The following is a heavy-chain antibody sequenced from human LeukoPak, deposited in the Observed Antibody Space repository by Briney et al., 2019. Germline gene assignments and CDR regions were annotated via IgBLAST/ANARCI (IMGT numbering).Heavy chain of an antibody. Sequence: ASVKVSCKASGGTFSSYAISWVRQAPGQGPEWMGGIIPIFGTANYAQKFQGRVTITADESTSTAYMELSSLRSEDTAVYYCARAATVTTLVDWFDPWGQGTLVTVSS. J-gene: IGHJ5*02. CDR3: ARAATVTTLVDWFDP. D-gene: IGHD4-17*01. CDR2: IIPIFGTA. V-gene: IGHV1-69*13. CDR1: GGTFSSYA.